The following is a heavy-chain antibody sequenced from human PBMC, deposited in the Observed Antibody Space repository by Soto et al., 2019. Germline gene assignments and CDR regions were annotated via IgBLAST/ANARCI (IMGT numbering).Heavy chain of an antibody. J-gene: IGHJ6*02. CDR2: ISGSGGST. CDR1: GFTLSSYA. Sequence: GGSLRLSCAASGFTLSSYAMSWVRQAPGKGLEWVSAISGSGGSTYYADSVKGRFTISRDNSKNTLYLQMNSLRAEDTAVYYCASSAGTSFGYYYYGMDVWGQGTTVTVSS. CDR3: ASSAGTSFGYYYYGMDV. V-gene: IGHV3-23*01. D-gene: IGHD2-2*01.